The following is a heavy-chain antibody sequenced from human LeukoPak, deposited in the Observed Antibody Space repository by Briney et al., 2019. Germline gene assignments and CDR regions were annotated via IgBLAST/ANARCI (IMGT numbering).Heavy chain of an antibody. CDR2: INPNSCGT. J-gene: IGHJ4*02. D-gene: IGHD1-26*01. V-gene: IGHV1-2*02. Sequence: ASVKVSCKASGYTFTGYYMHWVRQAPGQGLEWMGWINPNSCGTNYAQKFQGRVTMTRDTSISTAYMELSRLRSDDTAVYYCARGSGELLRDFDYWGQGTLVTVSS. CDR1: GYTFTGYY. CDR3: ARGSGELLRDFDY.